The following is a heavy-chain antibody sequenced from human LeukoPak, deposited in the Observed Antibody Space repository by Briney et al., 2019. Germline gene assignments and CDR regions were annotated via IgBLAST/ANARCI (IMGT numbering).Heavy chain of an antibody. Sequence: PGGSLRLSCAASGFTFSIYAMGWVRQAPGKGLEWVSTIVASGGSTYYADSVTGRFTISRDNSKNTLYLQMNSLRAEDTAVYYCAKCFQGVPAGINYWGQGTLVTVSS. J-gene: IGHJ4*02. V-gene: IGHV3-23*01. CDR1: GFTFSIYA. CDR2: IVASGGST. CDR3: AKCFQGVPAGINY. D-gene: IGHD2-2*01.